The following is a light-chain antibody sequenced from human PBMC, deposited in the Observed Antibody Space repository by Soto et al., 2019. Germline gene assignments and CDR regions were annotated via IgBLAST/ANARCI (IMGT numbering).Light chain of an antibody. CDR1: SGSVSTGYY. V-gene: IGLV8-61*01. J-gene: IGLJ3*02. Sequence: QTVVTQEPSFSVSPGRTVTLTCGLTSGSVSTGYYPSWYQQTPGQAPRTLIYSTNTRSSVVPDRFSGSSLGNKAALTIAGAQADDEADYYCVLYMGNGIWVFGGGTKLTVL. CDR2: STN. CDR3: VLYMGNGIWV.